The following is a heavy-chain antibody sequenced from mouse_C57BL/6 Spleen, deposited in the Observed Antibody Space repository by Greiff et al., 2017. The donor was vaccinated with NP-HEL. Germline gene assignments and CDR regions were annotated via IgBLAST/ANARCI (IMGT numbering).Heavy chain of an antibody. CDR3: ARRDYGSSYGYFDV. D-gene: IGHD1-1*01. V-gene: IGHV1-39*01. J-gene: IGHJ1*03. CDR2: INPNYGTT. CDR1: GYSFTDYN. Sequence: PLQQSGPELVKPGASVKISCKASGYSFTDYNMNWVKQSNGKSLEWIGVINPNYGTTSYNQKFKGKATLTVDQSSSTAYMQLNSLTSEDSAVYYCARRDYGSSYGYFDVWGTGTTVTVSS.